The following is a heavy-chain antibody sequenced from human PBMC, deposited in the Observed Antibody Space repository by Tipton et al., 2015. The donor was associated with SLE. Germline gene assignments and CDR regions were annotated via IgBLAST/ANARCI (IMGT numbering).Heavy chain of an antibody. CDR2: IYSSGST. Sequence: TLSLTCTVSGGSISSSSYYWGWIRQPAGKGLEWIGRIYSSGSTNYNPSLKSRVTMSLDTSNNQFSLKVSSVTAADTAVYYCARDIAVAGLDSWGQGTLVTVSS. CDR1: GGSISSSSYY. J-gene: IGHJ4*02. CDR3: ARDIAVAGLDS. D-gene: IGHD6-19*01. V-gene: IGHV4-61*02.